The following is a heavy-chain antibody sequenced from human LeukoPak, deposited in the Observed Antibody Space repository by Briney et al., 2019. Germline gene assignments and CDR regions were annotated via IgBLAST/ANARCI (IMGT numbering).Heavy chain of an antibody. Sequence: SETLSLTCTVSGYSISSGYYWGWIRQPPGKGLEWIGSIYHSGSTYYNPSLKSRVTISVDTSKNQFSLKLSSVTAADTAVYYCARDQYDILTGYYRWFDPWGQGTLVTVSS. CDR1: GYSISSGYY. CDR3: ARDQYDILTGYYRWFDP. CDR2: IYHSGST. V-gene: IGHV4-38-2*02. J-gene: IGHJ5*02. D-gene: IGHD3-9*01.